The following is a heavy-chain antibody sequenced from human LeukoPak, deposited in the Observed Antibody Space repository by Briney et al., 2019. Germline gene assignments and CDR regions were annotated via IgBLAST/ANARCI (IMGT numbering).Heavy chain of an antibody. CDR3: ARSGYSYGYWYYGMDV. CDR1: GGTFSSYA. Sequence: GASVKVSCTASGGTFSSYAISWVRQAPGQGLEWMGGIIPIFGTANYAQKFQGRVTITADESTSTAYMELSSLRSEDTAVYYCARSGYSYGYWYYGMDVWGRGTTVTVSS. V-gene: IGHV1-69*13. CDR2: IIPIFGTA. D-gene: IGHD5-18*01. J-gene: IGHJ6*02.